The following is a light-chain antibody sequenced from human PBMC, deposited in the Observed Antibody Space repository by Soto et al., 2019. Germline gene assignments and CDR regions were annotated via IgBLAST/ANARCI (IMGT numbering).Light chain of an antibody. J-gene: IGLJ3*02. CDR2: EVS. CDR3: SPHAGSNNLV. Sequence: QSALTQPPSASGSPGQSVTISCTGTSSDVGGYNYVSWYQQHPGKAPKLMIYEVSKRPSGVPDRFSGSKSGNTAFLTVSGLQAEDEADYYCSPHAGSNNLVFGGGTKLTVL. V-gene: IGLV2-8*01. CDR1: SSDVGGYNY.